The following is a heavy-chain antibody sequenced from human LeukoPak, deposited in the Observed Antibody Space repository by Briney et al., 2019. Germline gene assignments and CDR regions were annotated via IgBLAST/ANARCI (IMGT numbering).Heavy chain of an antibody. J-gene: IGHJ4*02. CDR1: GFTFSSYW. CDR3: ARLWPFDY. Sequence: TGGSLRLSCAGSGFTFSSYWMSWVRQAPGKGLEWVANIKQHGSEKYYVDSVKGRFTISRDDAKNPLYLQMNSLRAEDTAVYYCARLWPFDYWGQGTLVTVSS. CDR2: IKQHGSEK. V-gene: IGHV3-7*01. D-gene: IGHD2-21*01.